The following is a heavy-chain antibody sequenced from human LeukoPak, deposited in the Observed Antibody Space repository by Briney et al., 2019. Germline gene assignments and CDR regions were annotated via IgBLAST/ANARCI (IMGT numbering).Heavy chain of an antibody. CDR1: GYTFTSYA. J-gene: IGHJ4*02. D-gene: IGHD2-2*01. Sequence: GASVKVSCKTSGYTFTSYAIIWVRQAPGQGLQWMGWISASNGNTNYAQKLQGRVTMTTDTSTSTAYIELRSLRSDDTAVYYCARAPASLHFDYWGQGTLVTVSS. CDR3: ARAPASLHFDY. CDR2: ISASNGNT. V-gene: IGHV1-18*01.